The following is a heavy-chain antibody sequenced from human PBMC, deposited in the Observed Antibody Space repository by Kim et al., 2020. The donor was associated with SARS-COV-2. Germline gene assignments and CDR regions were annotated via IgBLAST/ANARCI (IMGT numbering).Heavy chain of an antibody. CDR1: GFTFSSYS. D-gene: IGHD6-19*01. CDR3: ARFGSSGWFVDAFDI. J-gene: IGHJ3*02. Sequence: GGSLRLSCAASGFTFSSYSMNWVRQAPGKGLEWVSSISSSSSYIYYADSVKGRFTISRDNAKNSLYLQMNSLRAEDTAVYYCARFGSSGWFVDAFDIWGQGTMVTVSS. CDR2: ISSSSSYI. V-gene: IGHV3-21*01.